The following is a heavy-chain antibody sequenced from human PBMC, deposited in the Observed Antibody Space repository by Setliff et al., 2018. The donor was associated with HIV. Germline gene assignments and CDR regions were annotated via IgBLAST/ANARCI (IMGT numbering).Heavy chain of an antibody. V-gene: IGHV4-39*01. J-gene: IGHJ4*02. D-gene: IGHD1-1*01. CDR2: IYFTGDS. CDR1: GGSISTNNFY. CDR3: ARQGQLGSE. Sequence: TLSLTCTVTGGSISTNNFYWGWIRQPPGKGLQWIGSIYFTGDSYYDPSLKSRVTTSVDTSNNQFSLKLSSVTAADTAVYYCARQGQLGSEWGQGTLVTVSS.